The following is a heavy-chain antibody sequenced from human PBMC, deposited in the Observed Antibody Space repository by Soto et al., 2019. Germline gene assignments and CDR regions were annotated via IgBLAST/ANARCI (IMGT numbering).Heavy chain of an antibody. CDR2: ISSSRSYI. CDR3: ARGSSVAPFDY. J-gene: IGHJ4*02. V-gene: IGHV3-21*01. CDR1: GFTFSSYS. Sequence: GGSLRLSCAASGFTFSSYSMNWVRQAPGKGLEWVSSISSSRSYIYYADSVKVRFTISRDNAKNSPYLQMNSLRAEDTAVYYGARGSSVAPFDYGGQGTLVTVPS. D-gene: IGHD2-15*01.